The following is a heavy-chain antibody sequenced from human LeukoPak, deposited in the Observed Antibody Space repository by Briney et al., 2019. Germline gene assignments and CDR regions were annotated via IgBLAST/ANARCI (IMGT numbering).Heavy chain of an antibody. CDR3: ARDRRGSYPSGEYTCFDP. CDR1: GGSIGSYY. V-gene: IGHV4-59*01. CDR2: IYYRGST. J-gene: IGHJ5*02. Sequence: SETLSLTCTVSGGSIGSYYWSWIRQPLGKGLEWIGYIYYRGSTNYNPSLKSRVTISVDTSKNQFSLKLSSVTAADTAVYYCARDRRGSYPSGEYTCFDPWGQGTLVTVSS. D-gene: IGHD1-26*01.